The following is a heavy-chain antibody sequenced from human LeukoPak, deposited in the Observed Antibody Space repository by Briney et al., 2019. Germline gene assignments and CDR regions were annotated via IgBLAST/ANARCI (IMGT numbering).Heavy chain of an antibody. V-gene: IGHV6-1*01. CDR1: GDSVLSNSVT. CDR3: ARRLTQYDCFDP. J-gene: IGHJ5*02. D-gene: IGHD2-2*01. CDR2: TYYRSTWYN. Sequence: SQTLSLTCAISGDSVLSNSVTWNWIRQSPSRGLEWLGRTYYRSTWYNGYAVSVRGRITVNPDTSKNQFSLHLNSVTPEDTAVYYCARRLTQYDCFDPWGQGILVTVSS.